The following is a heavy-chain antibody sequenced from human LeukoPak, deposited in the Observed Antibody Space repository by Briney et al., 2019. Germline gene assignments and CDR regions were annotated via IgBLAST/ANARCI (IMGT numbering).Heavy chain of an antibody. CDR1: GGTFSSYA. Sequence: GASVKVSCKASGGTFSSYAISWVRQAPGQGLEWMGGIIPIFGTANYAQKFQGRVTITTDESTSTAYMELSSLRSEDMAVYYCAAYYDSSGYYYSFDYWGQGTLVTVSS. CDR3: AAYYDSSGYYYSFDY. CDR2: IIPIFGTA. V-gene: IGHV1-69*05. J-gene: IGHJ4*02. D-gene: IGHD3-22*01.